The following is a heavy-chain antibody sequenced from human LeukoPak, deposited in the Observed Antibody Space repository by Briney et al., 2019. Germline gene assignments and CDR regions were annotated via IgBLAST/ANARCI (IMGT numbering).Heavy chain of an antibody. CDR1: GYTFTSYY. V-gene: IGHV1-46*01. CDR3: ARAFSELWFGESFDP. D-gene: IGHD3-10*01. Sequence: EASVKVSCKASGYTFTSYYMHWVRQAPGQGLEWMGWINPNTGGTNYAQKFQGRVTMTRDMSTSTVYMELSSLRSEDTAVYYCARAFSELWFGESFDPWGQGTLATVSS. CDR2: INPNTGGT. J-gene: IGHJ5*02.